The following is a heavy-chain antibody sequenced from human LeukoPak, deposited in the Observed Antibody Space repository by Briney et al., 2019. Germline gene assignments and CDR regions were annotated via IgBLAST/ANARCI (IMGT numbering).Heavy chain of an antibody. D-gene: IGHD1-26*01. CDR3: TRDWLVGATHLYYYYYGMDV. V-gene: IGHV3-49*04. CDR1: GFTFGDYA. Sequence: GGSLRLSCTASGFTFGDYAMSWVRQAPGKGLEWVGFIRSKAYGGTTEYAASVKGRFTISRDDSKSIAYLQMNSLKTEDTAVYYCTRDWLVGATHLYYYYYGMDVWGQGTTVTVSS. J-gene: IGHJ6*02. CDR2: IRSKAYGGTT.